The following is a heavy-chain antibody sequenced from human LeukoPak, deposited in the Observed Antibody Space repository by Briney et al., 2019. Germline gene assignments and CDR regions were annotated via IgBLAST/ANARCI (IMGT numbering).Heavy chain of an antibody. J-gene: IGHJ6*02. CDR3: ARDGMVRGVIDYYGMDV. D-gene: IGHD3-10*01. Sequence: SVKVSCKASGGTFSNYAISLVRQAPGQGLEWMGRIIPILGIANYAQKFPGRVTITADKSRSTAYMELSSLRSEDTAVYYCARDGMVRGVIDYYGMDVWGQGTTVTVSS. V-gene: IGHV1-69*04. CDR2: IIPILGIA. CDR1: GGTFSNYA.